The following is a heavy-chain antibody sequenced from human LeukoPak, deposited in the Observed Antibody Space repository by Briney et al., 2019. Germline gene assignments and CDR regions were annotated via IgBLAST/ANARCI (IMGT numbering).Heavy chain of an antibody. Sequence: SETLSLTCTVSGGPVSSSGYYWGWIRQPPGKGLEWIGSFYNSGSTYYNLSLKSRVTISVDTSKNQFSLKLSSVTAADTAVYYCARDGYNYGLDRFDYWGQGTLVTVSS. J-gene: IGHJ4*02. CDR2: FYNSGST. D-gene: IGHD5-24*01. CDR1: GGPVSSSGYY. V-gene: IGHV4-39*07. CDR3: ARDGYNYGLDRFDY.